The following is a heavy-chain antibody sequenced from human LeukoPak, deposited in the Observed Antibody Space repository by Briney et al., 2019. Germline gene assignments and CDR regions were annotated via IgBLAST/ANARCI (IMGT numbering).Heavy chain of an antibody. CDR3: TRGITGHYRSLGGFAFDI. J-gene: IGHJ3*02. V-gene: IGHV4-59*11. D-gene: IGHD3-16*01. CDR2: LYYDGST. CDR1: GASITQHY. Sequence: SETLSLTCTVSGASITQHYWSWIRQPPGKGLEYIGYLYYDGSTNYNSSVRSRVTILVDTSKNQFTLNLRSVSAADTAKYYCTRGITGHYRSLGGFAFDIWGQGTMVAVSS.